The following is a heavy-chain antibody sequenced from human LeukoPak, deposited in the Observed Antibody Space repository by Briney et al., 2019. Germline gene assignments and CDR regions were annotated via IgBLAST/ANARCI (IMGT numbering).Heavy chain of an antibody. D-gene: IGHD3-10*01. J-gene: IGHJ4*02. CDR3: AKYVFSYGSGSYLAH. V-gene: IGHV3-48*03. CDR1: GFTFSSYE. CDR2: ISSSASTT. Sequence: GGSLRLSCAASGFTFSSYEMNWVRQAPGKGLEWVSYISSSASTTYYADSVKGRFIISRDNPKNTAYLQIHSLGAEDTAVYYCAKYVFSYGSGSYLAHWGQGTQVTVSS.